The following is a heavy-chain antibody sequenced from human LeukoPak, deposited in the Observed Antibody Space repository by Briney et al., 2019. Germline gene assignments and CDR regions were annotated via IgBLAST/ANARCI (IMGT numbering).Heavy chain of an antibody. V-gene: IGHV4-30-2*01. CDR1: GGSISSGGYY. J-gene: IGHJ4*02. CDR2: IYHSGST. Sequence: TLSLTCTVSGGSISSGGYYWSWIRQPPGKGLEWIGYIYHSGSTYYNPSLKSRVTISVDRSKNQFSLKLSSVTAADAAVYHCARHVVPAAIGWDYWGQGTLVTVSS. D-gene: IGHD2-2*02. CDR3: ARHVVPAAIGWDY.